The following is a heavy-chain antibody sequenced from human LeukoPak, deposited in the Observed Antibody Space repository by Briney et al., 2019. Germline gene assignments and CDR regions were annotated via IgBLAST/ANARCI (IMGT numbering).Heavy chain of an antibody. Sequence: ASVKVSCKASGYTFTSYGISWVRQAPGQGLEWMGWISAYNGNTNYAQKLQGRVTMTTDTSTSTAYMELRSLRSDDTAVYYCASTRYSYGYCVDWGQGTLVTVSS. V-gene: IGHV1-18*01. CDR3: ASTRYSYGYCVD. CDR1: GYTFTSYG. CDR2: ISAYNGNT. D-gene: IGHD5-18*01. J-gene: IGHJ4*02.